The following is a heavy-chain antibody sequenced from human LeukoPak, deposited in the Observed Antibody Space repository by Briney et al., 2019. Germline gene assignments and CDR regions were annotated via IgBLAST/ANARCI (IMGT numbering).Heavy chain of an antibody. V-gene: IGHV4-59*01. J-gene: IGHJ6*02. Sequence: SETLSLTCTVSGGSISSYYWSWIRQPPGKGLEWLGYIYYSGGTMYNPSLNSRGTISVDMSKNQFSLKLGSVTPADTAVYYCARGGRYIRRRLDVWGQGTTVTVSS. CDR1: GGSISSYY. CDR2: IYYSGGT. CDR3: ARGGRYIRRRLDV. D-gene: IGHD3-16*01.